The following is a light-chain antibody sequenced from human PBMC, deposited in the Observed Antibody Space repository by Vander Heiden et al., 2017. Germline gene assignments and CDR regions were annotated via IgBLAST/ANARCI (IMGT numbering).Light chain of an antibody. CDR1: QSVRSL. V-gene: IGKV1-5*03. CDR2: KVS. CDR3: QHYDSYSWT. Sequence: DVQLTQSPSTLYAAVGDRVIITCRASQSVRSLVAWYQQKPGKAPNLLIYKVSNLESGVPSRFSGSGSETEFTLTISSLQPDDFAIYYCQHYDSYSWTFGQGTMVEIK. J-gene: IGKJ1*01.